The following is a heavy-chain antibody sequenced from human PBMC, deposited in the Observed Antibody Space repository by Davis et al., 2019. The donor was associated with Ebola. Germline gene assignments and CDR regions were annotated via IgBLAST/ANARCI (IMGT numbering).Heavy chain of an antibody. D-gene: IGHD1-26*01. J-gene: IGHJ4*02. CDR3: ARVRAISGSLDYFDY. CDR2: INSDGSST. Sequence: PSGSLSLSCAVSGFTFSSYWMPWVRQAPRKGLVWVPRINSDGSSTSYAESVKGRFTISRDNAKNTLYLQMNSLRAEDTAVYYCARVRAISGSLDYFDYWGQGTLVTVSS. V-gene: IGHV3-74*01. CDR1: GFTFSSYW.